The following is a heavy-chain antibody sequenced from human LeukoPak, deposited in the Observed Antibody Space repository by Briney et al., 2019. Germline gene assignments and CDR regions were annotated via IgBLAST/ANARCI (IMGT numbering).Heavy chain of an antibody. J-gene: IGHJ4*01. Sequence: GGSLRLSCEASGFTFSSSWMHWVRQASGKGLVWVSRISSDGSSSSYADSVKGRFTISRDNAKNTLSLQMNSLRAEDTAVYYCARSSGYGYDYWGHGTLVTVSS. V-gene: IGHV3-74*01. CDR3: ARSSGYGYDY. CDR2: ISSDGSSS. CDR1: GFTFSSSW. D-gene: IGHD5-18*01.